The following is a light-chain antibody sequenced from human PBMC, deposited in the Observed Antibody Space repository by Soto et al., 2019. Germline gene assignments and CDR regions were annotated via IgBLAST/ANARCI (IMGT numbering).Light chain of an antibody. Sequence: QSALTQPASVSGSPGQSITISCTGTSSDVGGYNYVSWYQQHPGKAPKLMIYDVSNRPSGVSNRFSGSRSGNTASLTISGLQADDEAHYYCSSYTGSTTLVIFGGGTQLTVL. CDR2: DVS. V-gene: IGLV2-14*03. J-gene: IGLJ2*01. CDR1: SSDVGGYNY. CDR3: SSYTGSTTLVI.